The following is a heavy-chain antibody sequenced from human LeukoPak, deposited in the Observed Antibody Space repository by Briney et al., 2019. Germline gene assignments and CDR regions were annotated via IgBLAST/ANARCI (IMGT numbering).Heavy chain of an antibody. V-gene: IGHV3-7*04. J-gene: IGHJ3*02. Sequence: GGSLRLSCAASGFTFSSYWMNGVRQAPGKRLERVANIQQDGSAKYYVDSVRGRFTISRDNAKNSLYLQMNSLRAEDTAVYYCARGLHAAFDIWGQGTMVTVSS. CDR1: GFTFSSYW. CDR2: IQQDGSAK. CDR3: ARGLHAAFDI.